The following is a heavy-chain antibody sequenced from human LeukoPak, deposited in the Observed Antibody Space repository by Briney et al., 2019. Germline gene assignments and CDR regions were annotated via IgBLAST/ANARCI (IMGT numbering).Heavy chain of an antibody. Sequence: SETLSLTCTVSGGSVTRYYWSWIRQPPGKGLEYIGNIYYSGSTNYNPSLKSRVTISVDRAKNQFSLKLSSVTTADTAVYFCARGPYYTRSGFDYWGQGTLVTVSS. J-gene: IGHJ4*02. V-gene: IGHV4-59*02. CDR3: ARGPYYTRSGFDY. CDR1: GGSVTRYY. CDR2: IYYSGST. D-gene: IGHD3-22*01.